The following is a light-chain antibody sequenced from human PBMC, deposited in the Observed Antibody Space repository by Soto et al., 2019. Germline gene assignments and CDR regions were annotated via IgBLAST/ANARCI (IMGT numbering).Light chain of an antibody. Sequence: QSALTQPASVSGSPGQSITISCTGTSSDVGSYDLVSWYQHHSGKAPKIIIYDGTKRPSGVPHRISASKSGSTAFLTISGLQVEDEADYFCCSYAGSFLWLFGAGTKVTVL. J-gene: IGLJ3*02. CDR3: CSYAGSFLWL. V-gene: IGLV2-23*01. CDR1: SSDVGSYDL. CDR2: DGT.